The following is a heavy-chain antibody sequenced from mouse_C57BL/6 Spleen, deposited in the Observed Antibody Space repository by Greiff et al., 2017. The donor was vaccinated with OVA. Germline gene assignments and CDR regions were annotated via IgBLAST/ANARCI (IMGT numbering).Heavy chain of an antibody. D-gene: IGHD1-1*01. Sequence: QVQLQQPGAELVRPGTSVKLSCKASGYTFTSYWMHWVKQRPGQGLEWIGVIDPSDSYTNYNQKFKGKATLTVDTSSSTAYMQLSSLTSEDSAVYYCARRTVGVYYYAMDYWGQGTSVTVSS. CDR1: GYTFTSYW. CDR2: IDPSDSYT. CDR3: ARRTVGVYYYAMDY. V-gene: IGHV1-59*01. J-gene: IGHJ4*01.